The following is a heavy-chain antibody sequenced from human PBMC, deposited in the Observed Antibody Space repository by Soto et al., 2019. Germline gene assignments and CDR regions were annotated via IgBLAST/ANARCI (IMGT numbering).Heavy chain of an antibody. Sequence: KPSETLSLTCTFSVVSISSGDYYCSWIRQPPGKGLEWIGYIYYSGSTYYNPSLKSRVTISVDTSKNQFSLKLSSVTAADTAVYYCARVAYSIQHLGQATLVTVSS. V-gene: IGHV4-30-4*01. D-gene: IGHD4-4*01. CDR3: ARVAYSIQH. CDR1: VVSISSGDYY. J-gene: IGHJ4*02. CDR2: IYYSGST.